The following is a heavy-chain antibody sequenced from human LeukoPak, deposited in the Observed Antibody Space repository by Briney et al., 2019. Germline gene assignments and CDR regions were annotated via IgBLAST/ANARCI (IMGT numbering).Heavy chain of an antibody. Sequence: PSETLSLTCTVSGGSISSYYWSWIRQPPGKGLEWIGYIYYSESTNYNPSLKSRVTISVDTSKNQFSLKLSSVTAADTAVYYCARGSGILDYWGQGTLVTVSS. V-gene: IGHV4-59*01. CDR2: IYYSEST. J-gene: IGHJ4*02. CDR1: GGSISSYY. D-gene: IGHD1-26*01. CDR3: ARGSGILDY.